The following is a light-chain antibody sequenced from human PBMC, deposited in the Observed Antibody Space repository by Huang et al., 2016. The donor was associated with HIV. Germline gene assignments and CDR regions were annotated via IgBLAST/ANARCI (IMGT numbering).Light chain of an antibody. J-gene: IGKJ4*01. CDR3: QQYNNWPLT. V-gene: IGKV3-15*01. CDR2: GAS. Sequence: PGDRATLAFRARQSVSSNLALYHQKPGQAPRLLLYGASTRATGIPVRFSGSGSGTEFTLTISSLQSEDFAVYYCQQYNNWPLTFGGGTKVEIK. CDR1: QSVSSN.